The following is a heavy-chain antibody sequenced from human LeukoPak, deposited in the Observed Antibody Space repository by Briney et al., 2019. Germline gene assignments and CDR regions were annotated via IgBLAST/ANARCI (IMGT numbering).Heavy chain of an antibody. CDR1: GYTFTGYY. CDR3: ARERGRGGRAWDV. D-gene: IGHD1-26*01. CDR2: INPNSGGT. J-gene: IGHJ6*02. Sequence: ASVKVSCKASGYTFTGYYMHWVRQAPGQGLEWMGWINPNSGGTNYAQKFQGWVTMTRDTSISTACMELSRLRSDDTAVYYCARERGRGGRAWDVWGQGTTVTVSS. V-gene: IGHV1-2*04.